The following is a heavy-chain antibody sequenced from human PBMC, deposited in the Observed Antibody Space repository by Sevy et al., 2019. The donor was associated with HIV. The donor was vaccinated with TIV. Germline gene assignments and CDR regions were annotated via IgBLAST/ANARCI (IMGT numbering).Heavy chain of an antibody. CDR1: RFTFNSYW. V-gene: IGHV3-7*01. CDR3: ARVSSIYYDRGYFYAMDV. J-gene: IGHJ6*02. CDR2: INQDGGEK. Sequence: GGSLRLSCAASRFTFNSYWMTWVRQAPGKGLEWVANINQDGGEKYHLDSVKGRFTISRDNAKNSLFLQMNSLRAEDSAVYFCARVSSIYYDRGYFYAMDVWSQGTTVTVSS. D-gene: IGHD3-22*01.